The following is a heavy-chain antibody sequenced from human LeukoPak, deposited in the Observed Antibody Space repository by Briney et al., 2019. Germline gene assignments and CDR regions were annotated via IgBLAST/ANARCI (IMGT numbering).Heavy chain of an antibody. J-gene: IGHJ4*02. CDR2: ISGSGDNT. Sequence: GGSLRLSCAASGFTFSSYAMSWVHQAPGKGLEWVSGISGSGDNTYYADSVKGRFTISRDNSKNTLYVQVNSLGTEDTAAYYCAKALYGDYVETYFDYWGQGTLVTVSS. CDR1: GFTFSSYA. D-gene: IGHD4-17*01. V-gene: IGHV3-23*01. CDR3: AKALYGDYVETYFDY.